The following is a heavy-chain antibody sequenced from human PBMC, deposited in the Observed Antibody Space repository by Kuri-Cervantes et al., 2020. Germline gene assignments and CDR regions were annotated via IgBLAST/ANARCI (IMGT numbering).Heavy chain of an antibody. CDR2: IRYDGSNE. J-gene: IGHJ4*02. Sequence: GGSLRLSCAASGFTFSDYYMSWVRQAPGKGLEWVAFIRYDGSNEYYADSVKGRFTISRDNSKNTLYLQINSLRAEDTAVYYCAKDQGTGDVLPSDWGQGTLVTVSS. V-gene: IGHV3-30*02. D-gene: IGHD7-27*01. CDR3: AKDQGTGDVLPSD. CDR1: GFTFSDYY.